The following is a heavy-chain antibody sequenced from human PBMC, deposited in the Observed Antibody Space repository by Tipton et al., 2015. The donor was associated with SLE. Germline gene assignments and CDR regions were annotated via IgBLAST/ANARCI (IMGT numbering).Heavy chain of an antibody. CDR1: GFTFSSYA. Sequence: SLRLSCAASGFTFSSYAMHWVRQAPGKGLEWVAVISYDGSNKYYADSVKGRFTISRDNSKNTLYLQMNSLRAEDTAVYYCARDSDVVAAITHMDVWGKGTTVTVSS. CDR2: ISYDGSNK. V-gene: IGHV3-30-3*01. J-gene: IGHJ6*03. D-gene: IGHD2-15*01. CDR3: ARDSDVVAAITHMDV.